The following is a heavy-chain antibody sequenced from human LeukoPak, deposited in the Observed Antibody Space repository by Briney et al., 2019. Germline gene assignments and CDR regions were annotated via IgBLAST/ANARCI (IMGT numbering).Heavy chain of an antibody. V-gene: IGHV4-39*07. D-gene: IGHD4-17*01. CDR3: ARDAYGDYVEFDY. CDR1: GGSISSSSYY. CDR2: IYYGGST. Sequence: SQTLSLTCTVSGGSISSSSYYWGWIRQPPGKGLEWIGSIYYGGSTYYNPSLKSRVTISVDTSKNQFSLKLSSVTAADTAVYYCARDAYGDYVEFDYWGQGTLVTVSS. J-gene: IGHJ4*02.